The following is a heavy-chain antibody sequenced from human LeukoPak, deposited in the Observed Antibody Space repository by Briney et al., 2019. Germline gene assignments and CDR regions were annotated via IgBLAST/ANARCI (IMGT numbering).Heavy chain of an antibody. CDR2: IIPILGIA. D-gene: IGHD6-13*01. J-gene: IGHJ5*02. V-gene: IGHV1-69*04. CDR3: ARVGIAAAANWFDP. CDR1: GGTFSSYA. Sequence: SVKVSCKASGGTFSSYAISWVRQAPGQGLEWMGRIIPILGIANYAQKFQGRVTITADKSTSTAYMELSSLRSGDTAVYYCARVGIAAAANWFDPWGQGTLVTVSS.